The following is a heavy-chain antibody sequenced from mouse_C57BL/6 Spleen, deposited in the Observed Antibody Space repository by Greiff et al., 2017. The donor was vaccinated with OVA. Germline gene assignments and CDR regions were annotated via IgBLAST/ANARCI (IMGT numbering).Heavy chain of an antibody. D-gene: IGHD2-3*01. CDR2: IYPGDGDT. CDR3: AREDDGYYFDY. V-gene: IGHV1-82*01. J-gene: IGHJ2*01. Sequence: QVQLKESGPELVKPGASVKISCKASGYAFSSSWMNWVKQRPGKGLEWIGRIYPGDGDTNYNGKFKGKATLTADKSSSTAYMQLSSLTSEDSAVYFCAREDDGYYFDYWGQGTTLTVSS. CDR1: GYAFSSSW.